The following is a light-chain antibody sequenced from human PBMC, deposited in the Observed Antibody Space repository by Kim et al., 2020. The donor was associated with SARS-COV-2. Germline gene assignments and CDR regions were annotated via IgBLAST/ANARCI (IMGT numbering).Light chain of an antibody. CDR2: YDS. CDR1: NIASQS. V-gene: IGLV3-21*04. Sequence: SYELTQPLSVSVVPGKTATITCGGNNIASQSVHWYQQKPGQAPVQVVLYDSDQPSGIPERISGSKSGNTATLTISGVEAGDEGDYYCQVWDSSSDHWVFGGGTQLTVL. J-gene: IGLJ3*02. CDR3: QVWDSSSDHWV.